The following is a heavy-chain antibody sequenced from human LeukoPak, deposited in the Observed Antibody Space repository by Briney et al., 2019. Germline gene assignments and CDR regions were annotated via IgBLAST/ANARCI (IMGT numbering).Heavy chain of an antibody. V-gene: IGHV3-23*01. Sequence: GGSLRLSCTVSGFTLSSYKMSWIRQAPGKGLEWVSSIDYDGGSGHYADSVKGRFTISRDNSNNTLFLHLNSLRGEDTAVYYCTRNSGWYGLSWGQGTLVTVSS. CDR1: GFTLSSYK. J-gene: IGHJ1*01. CDR3: TRNSGWYGLS. D-gene: IGHD6-19*01. CDR2: IDYDGGSG.